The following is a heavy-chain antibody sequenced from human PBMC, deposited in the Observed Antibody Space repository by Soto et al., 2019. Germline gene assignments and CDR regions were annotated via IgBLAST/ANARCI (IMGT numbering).Heavy chain of an antibody. V-gene: IGHV3-49*03. D-gene: IGHD3-22*01. CDR3: TRETLYYYDSSGYYPAWRDY. J-gene: IGHJ4*02. Sequence: GGSLRLSCTASGFTFGDYAMSWFRQAPGKGLEWVGFIRSKAYGGTTEYAASVKGRFTISRDDSKSIAYLQMNSLKTEDTAVYYCTRETLYYYDSSGYYPAWRDYWGQGTLVTVSS. CDR1: GFTFGDYA. CDR2: IRSKAYGGTT.